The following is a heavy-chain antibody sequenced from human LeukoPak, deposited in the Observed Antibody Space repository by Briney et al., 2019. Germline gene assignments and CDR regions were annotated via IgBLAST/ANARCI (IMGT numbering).Heavy chain of an antibody. J-gene: IGHJ6*02. CDR2: IYYSGST. CDR3: VGQGYCSGGSCYRVVYYYYYGMDV. V-gene: IGHV4-39*01. D-gene: IGHD2-15*01. CDR1: GGSISSSSYY. Sequence: SQTLSLTCTVSGGSISSSSYYWGWIRQPPGKGLEWIGSIYYSGSTYYNPSLKSRVTISVDTSKNQFSLKLSSVTAADTAVYYCVGQGYCSGGSCYRVVYYYYYGMDVWGQGTTVTVSS.